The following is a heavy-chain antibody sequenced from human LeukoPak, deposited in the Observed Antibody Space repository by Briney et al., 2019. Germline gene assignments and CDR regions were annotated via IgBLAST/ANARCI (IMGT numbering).Heavy chain of an antibody. CDR1: GFTVRCNY. CDR2: IYSGGST. CDR3: ARGPGDYFDF. V-gene: IGHV3-53*01. J-gene: IGHJ4*02. Sequence: GGSLRLSCAASGFTVRCNYMSWVRQAPGKGLEWVSVIYSGGSTYYADSVKGRFTISRDNSKNTLFLQMNGLRAEDTAVYYCARGPGDYFDFWGQGTLVTVSS. D-gene: IGHD1-14*01.